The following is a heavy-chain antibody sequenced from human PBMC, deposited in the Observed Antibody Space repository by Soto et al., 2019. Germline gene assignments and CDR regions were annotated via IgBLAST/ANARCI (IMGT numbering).Heavy chain of an antibody. CDR1: GFTFSTYA. V-gene: IGHV3-23*01. J-gene: IGHJ4*02. CDR2: ISGSGLIT. Sequence: PGGSLRLSCAASGFTFSTYAMSWVRQAPGKGLEWASAISGSGLITYYADSVKGRFTTSRDNSKNTVYPQMNSLIAEDTAVYYCARDVIGHDNYETIGYYFDHWGPGTLVTVSS. CDR3: ARDVIGHDNYETIGYYFDH. D-gene: IGHD3-16*01.